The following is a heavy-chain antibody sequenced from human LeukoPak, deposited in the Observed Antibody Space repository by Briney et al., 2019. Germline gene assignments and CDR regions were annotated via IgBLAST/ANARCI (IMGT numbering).Heavy chain of an antibody. D-gene: IGHD1-26*01. V-gene: IGHV3-74*01. J-gene: IGHJ6*02. CDR3: AREELLGAYYYYGMDV. Sequence: GGSLRLSCAASGFTFTSYWIRWVRQAPGKGLVWVSRIKGDESSTNYADSVKGRFTISRDNAKNTVYLHMNSLRVEDTAVYYCAREELLGAYYYYGMDVWGQGTTVTVSS. CDR1: GFTFTSYW. CDR2: IKGDESST.